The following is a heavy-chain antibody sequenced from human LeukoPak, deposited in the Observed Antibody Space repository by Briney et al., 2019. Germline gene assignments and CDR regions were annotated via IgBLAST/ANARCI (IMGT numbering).Heavy chain of an antibody. Sequence: SETLSLTCTVSGGSISSSSYYWGWIRQPPGKGLEWIGSIYYSGSTYYNPSLKSRVTISVDTSKNQFSLKLSSVTAADTAVYYRARRLGYCSGGSCYAFDIWGQGTMVTVSS. D-gene: IGHD2-15*01. CDR1: GGSISSSSYY. CDR2: IYYSGST. CDR3: ARRLGYCSGGSCYAFDI. J-gene: IGHJ3*02. V-gene: IGHV4-39*01.